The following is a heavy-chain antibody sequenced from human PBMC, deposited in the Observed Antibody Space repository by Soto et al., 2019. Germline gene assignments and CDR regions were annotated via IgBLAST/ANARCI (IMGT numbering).Heavy chain of an antibody. V-gene: IGHV4-34*01. D-gene: IGHD3-10*01. J-gene: IGHJ6*02. CDR2: INHGGTA. Sequence: PSETLSLTCAVHGGSFTGFYWDWVRQPPGKGLEWIGEINHGGTANYNPSLKSRVSISVDMSKSQFSLKLTSVTADDTALYFCASSSFRRSGAFFHGLDVWGQGTTVTVSS. CDR1: GGSFTGFY. CDR3: ASSSFRRSGAFFHGLDV.